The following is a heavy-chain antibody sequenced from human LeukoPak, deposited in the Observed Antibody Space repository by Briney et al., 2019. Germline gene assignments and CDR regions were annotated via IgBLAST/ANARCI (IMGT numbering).Heavy chain of an antibody. Sequence: SVKVSCKASGGTFSSYAISWVRQAPGQGLEWMGGIIPIFGTANYAQKFQGRVTIIADESTSTAYMELSSLRSEDTAVYYCANLRMGYFDYWGQGTLVTVSS. CDR1: GGTFSSYA. V-gene: IGHV1-69*13. CDR2: IIPIFGTA. J-gene: IGHJ4*02. CDR3: ANLRMGYFDY. D-gene: IGHD1-26*01.